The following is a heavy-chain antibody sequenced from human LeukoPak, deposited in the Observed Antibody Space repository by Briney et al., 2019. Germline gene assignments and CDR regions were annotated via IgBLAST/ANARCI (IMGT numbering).Heavy chain of an antibody. CDR3: AKDSSSGWYGSDY. V-gene: IGHV3-9*01. CDR1: GFTFDDYA. CDR2: ISWHSGSI. J-gene: IGHJ4*02. D-gene: IGHD6-19*01. Sequence: TGGSLRLSCAASGFTFDDYAMHWVRQAPGKGLEWASGISWHSGSIGYADSVKGRFTISRDNAKNSLYLQMNSLRAEDTALYYCAKDSSSGWYGSDYWGQGTLVTVSS.